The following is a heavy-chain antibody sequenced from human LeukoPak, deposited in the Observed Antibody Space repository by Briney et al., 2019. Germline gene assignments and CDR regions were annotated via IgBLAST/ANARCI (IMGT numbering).Heavy chain of an antibody. V-gene: IGHV6-1*01. J-gene: IGHJ4*02. CDR2: IYYRSQSSN. Sequence: SQTLCLTCAISGDGVSINSAASNSISPSPSSGLGLLGWIYYRSQSSNHPAVSVTTRITTHPNTSNNQFCVLLNSLTPAYTAVYYCARTIAAVTRRGEDYWGKGTLVTVSS. D-gene: IGHD6-13*01. CDR3: ARTIAAVTRRGEDY. CDR1: GDGVSINSAA.